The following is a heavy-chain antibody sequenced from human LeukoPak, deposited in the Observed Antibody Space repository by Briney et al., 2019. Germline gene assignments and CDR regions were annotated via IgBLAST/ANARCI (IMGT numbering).Heavy chain of an antibody. CDR2: INVGGTAS. CDR1: GFTFSHYE. V-gene: IGHV3-48*03. J-gene: IGHJ2*01. CDR3: ARKTDRLGAVGRDRFFDL. Sequence: GGSLRLSCAASGFTFSHYEMIWVRQAPGKGLEWVAYINVGGTASNYADSMKGRFTTSRDDAQNSLYLQLNSLRVEDAGIYYCARKTDRLGAVGRDRFFDLWGRGTLVTVSS. D-gene: IGHD3-16*01.